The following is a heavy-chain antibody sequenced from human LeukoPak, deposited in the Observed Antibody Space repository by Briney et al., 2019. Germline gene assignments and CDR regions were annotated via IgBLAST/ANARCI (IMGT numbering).Heavy chain of an antibody. J-gene: IGHJ5*02. CDR1: GGSISSRSYY. D-gene: IGHD1-26*01. Sequence: SETLSLTCTVSGGSISSRSYYWGWVRQPPGKGLEWIGEIYHSGSTNYNPSLKSRVTISVDKSKNQFSLKLSSVTAADTAVYYCARGGNKWELDNWFDPWGQGTLVTVSS. V-gene: IGHV4-39*07. CDR2: IYHSGST. CDR3: ARGGNKWELDNWFDP.